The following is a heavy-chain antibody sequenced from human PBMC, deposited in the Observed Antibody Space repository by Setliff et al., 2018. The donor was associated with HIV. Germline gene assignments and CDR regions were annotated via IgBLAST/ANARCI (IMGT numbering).Heavy chain of an antibody. CDR3: ASLDSYGRYYFDY. CDR2: IYHSGST. CDR1: GGSFSGYY. D-gene: IGHD5-18*01. Sequence: SETLSLTCAVYGGSFSGYYWSWIRQPPGKGLEWIGEIYHSGSTNYNPSLKSRVTISVDSSKNQFSLKLSSVTAADTAVYYCASLDSYGRYYFDYWGQGTLVTVS. J-gene: IGHJ4*02. V-gene: IGHV4-34*01.